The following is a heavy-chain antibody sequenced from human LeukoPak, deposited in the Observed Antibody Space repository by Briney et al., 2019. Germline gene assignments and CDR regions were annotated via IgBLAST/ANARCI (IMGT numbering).Heavy chain of an antibody. V-gene: IGHV3-30*09. D-gene: IGHD1-1*01. CDR2: ISYDGSNK. CDR1: GFTFSDYA. J-gene: IGHJ4*02. CDR3: ARHGIPFDY. Sequence: GGSLRLSCAASGFTFSDYAIHWVRQAPGKGLEWVAVISYDGSNKHYADSVKGRFALSRDNSKNTLYLQVNSLRAEDTAVYYCARHGIPFDYWGQGTLVTVSS.